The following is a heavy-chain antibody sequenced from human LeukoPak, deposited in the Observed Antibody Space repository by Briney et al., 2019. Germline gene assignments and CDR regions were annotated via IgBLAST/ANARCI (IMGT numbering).Heavy chain of an antibody. CDR3: ARDKIVPHFDY. V-gene: IGHV3-7*03. CDR1: GFTFSSYW. CDR2: IKQDGSGK. Sequence: GGSLRLSCAASGFTFSSYWMSWVRQAPGKGLEWVANIKQDGSGKYYVDSVKGRFTISRDNAKNSLYLQMNSLRAEDTAVYYCARDKIVPHFDYWGQGTLVTVSS. D-gene: IGHD2-15*01. J-gene: IGHJ4*02.